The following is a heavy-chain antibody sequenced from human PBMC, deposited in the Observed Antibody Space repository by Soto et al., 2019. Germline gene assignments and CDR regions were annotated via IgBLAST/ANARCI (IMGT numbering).Heavy chain of an antibody. V-gene: IGHV4-39*07. CDR2: IYYSGST. CDR1: GCSISSSSYY. CDR3: ARVKSTSWGYYYAVDV. J-gene: IGHJ6*01. D-gene: IGHD2-2*01. Sequence: SETLSLTCTVSGCSISSSSYYWGWIRQPPGKGLEWVGGIYYSGSTNYNPALTSRVTISVDTSKDQISLRLNSVTAANTAVYYCARVKSTSWGYYYAVDVWGQGTPVTVSS.